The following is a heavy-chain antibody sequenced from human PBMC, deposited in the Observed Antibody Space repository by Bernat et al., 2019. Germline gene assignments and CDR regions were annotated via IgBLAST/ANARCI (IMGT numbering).Heavy chain of an antibody. CDR1: GFTFSGSA. CDR2: IRSKANRYAT. V-gene: IGHV3-73*02. CDR3: TRHPYSGYDYGMDY. J-gene: IGHJ4*02. Sequence: EVQLVESGGGLVQPGGSLKLSCAASGFTFSGSAMHWVRQASGKGLEWVGRIRSKANRYATAYASSMKGRFTISRDDSKNTAYLQMNSLKTEDTAVYYCTRHPYSGYDYGMDYWGQGTLVTVSS. D-gene: IGHD5-12*01.